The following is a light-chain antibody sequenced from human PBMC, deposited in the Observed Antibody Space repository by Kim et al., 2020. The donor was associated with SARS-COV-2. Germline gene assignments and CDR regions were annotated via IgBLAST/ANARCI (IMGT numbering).Light chain of an antibody. Sequence: SAAVGDRVTITCRASQSISTWLAWYQQKPGKAPKLLIYDASSLERGVPSRFSGSGSGTEFTLTINTLQPDDFATYYCQQYNSELLTFGGGTKLEI. CDR2: DAS. V-gene: IGKV1-5*01. CDR1: QSISTW. CDR3: QQYNSELLT. J-gene: IGKJ4*01.